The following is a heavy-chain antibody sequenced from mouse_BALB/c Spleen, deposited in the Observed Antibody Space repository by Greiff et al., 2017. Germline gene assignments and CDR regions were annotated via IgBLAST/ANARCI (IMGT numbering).Heavy chain of an antibody. CDR3: ATNYGNSWFAY. J-gene: IGHJ3*01. V-gene: IGHV2-9*02. Sequence: VKLQESGPGLVAPSQSLSITCTVSGFSLTSYGVHWVRQPPGKGLEWLGVIWAGGSTNYNSALMSRLSISKDNSKSQVFLKMNSLQTDDTAMYYCATNYGNSWFAYWGQGTLVTVSA. CDR1: GFSLTSYG. CDR2: IWAGGST. D-gene: IGHD2-1*01.